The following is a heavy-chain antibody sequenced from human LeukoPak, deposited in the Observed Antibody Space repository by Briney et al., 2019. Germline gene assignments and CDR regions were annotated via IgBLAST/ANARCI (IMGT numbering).Heavy chain of an antibody. D-gene: IGHD3-3*01. CDR2: IYTSGST. J-gene: IGHJ6*03. V-gene: IGHV4-4*07. CDR3: ARERYDFWSGYYTYYYYYMDV. Sequence: PSETLSLTCTVSGGSISSYYWSWTRQPAGKGLEWIGRIYTSGSTNYNPSLKSRVTMSVDTSKNQFSLKLSSVTAADTAVYYCARERYDFWSGYYTYYYYYMDVWGKGTTVTVSS. CDR1: GGSISSYY.